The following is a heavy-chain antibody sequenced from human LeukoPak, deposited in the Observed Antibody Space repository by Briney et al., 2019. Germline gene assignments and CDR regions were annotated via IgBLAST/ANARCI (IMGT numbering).Heavy chain of an antibody. J-gene: IGHJ3*02. CDR3: AKEGAVRGSYFEGFSAFDI. D-gene: IGHD1-26*01. Sequence: PGGSLRLSCAASGFSVSRSFLSWVRLAPGKGLEWVSIIYSGGDTYYADSLKGRFTISRDNSKNTLYLQISTLRVEDTAVYYCAKEGAVRGSYFEGFSAFDIWGQGTMVTVSS. CDR1: GFSVSRSF. CDR2: IYSGGDT. V-gene: IGHV3-66*01.